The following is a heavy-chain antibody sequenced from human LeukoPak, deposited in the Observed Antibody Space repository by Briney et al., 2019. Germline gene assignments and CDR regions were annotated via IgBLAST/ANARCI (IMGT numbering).Heavy chain of an antibody. CDR3: ARDMRNGAGIFLDY. CDR1: GFTVSSNY. D-gene: IGHD2-15*01. V-gene: IGHV3-23*01. CDR2: VSGSGFTT. Sequence: GGSLRLSCAASGFTVSSNYMSWVRQAPGEGLEWVSGVSGSGFTTHHADSVKGRFTISRDNFKNTLYLQMNSLRADDTAVYYCARDMRNGAGIFLDYWGQGTLVTVSS. J-gene: IGHJ4*02.